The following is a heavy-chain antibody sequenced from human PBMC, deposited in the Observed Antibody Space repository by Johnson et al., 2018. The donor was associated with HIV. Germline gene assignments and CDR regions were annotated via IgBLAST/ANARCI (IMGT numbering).Heavy chain of an antibody. V-gene: IGHV3-23*04. D-gene: IGHD3-16*01. CDR3: ALVLGALPGAFDI. J-gene: IGHJ3*02. CDR1: GFTFSHYW. CDR2: VSAGGDNT. Sequence: VQLVESGGGLVQPGGSLTLSCAASGFTFSHYWMHWVRQAPGKGLAWVSAVSAGGDNTYYADSVEGRFTISRDNSKNTLYIQMNSLRAEDTAVYYCALVLGALPGAFDIWGQGTLVTVSS.